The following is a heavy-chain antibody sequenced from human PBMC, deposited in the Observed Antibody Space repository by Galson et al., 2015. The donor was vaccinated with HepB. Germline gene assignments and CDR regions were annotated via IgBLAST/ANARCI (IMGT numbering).Heavy chain of an antibody. CDR1: GGSMSSFY. CDR2: IYYSGST. J-gene: IGHJ4*02. V-gene: IGHV4-59*08. D-gene: IGHD4-17*01. CDR3: ARRWRSTVTTLDYFFDY. Sequence: ETLSLTCTVSGGSMSSFYWSWIRQPPGEGLEWIGYIYYSGSTSYNPSLKSRVTISVDTSKNQFSLELSSVTAADTAVYYCARRWRSTVTTLDYFFDYWGQGTLVTVSS.